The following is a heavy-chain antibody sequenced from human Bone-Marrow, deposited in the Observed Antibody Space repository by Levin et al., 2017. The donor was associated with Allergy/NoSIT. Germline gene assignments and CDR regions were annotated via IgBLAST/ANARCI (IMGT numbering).Heavy chain of an antibody. V-gene: IGHV4-39*02. J-gene: IGHJ4*02. CDR3: ATNSGSYLRYFDF. CDR1: GDSISSSSYY. Sequence: SETLSLTCTVSGDSISSSSYYWGWVRQPPGKGLEWIGSFYYSGNTFYNPSLQSRVTISVDTSKNHFSLQLSSVTAADTAVYYCATNSGSYLRYFDFWGQGTLVTVSS. D-gene: IGHD1-26*01. CDR2: FYYSGNT.